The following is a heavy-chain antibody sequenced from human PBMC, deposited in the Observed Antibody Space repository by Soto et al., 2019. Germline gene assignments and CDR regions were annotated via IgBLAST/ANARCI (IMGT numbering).Heavy chain of an antibody. Sequence: EVQLVESGGGLVQPGGSLTLSCAASGFTFSDSAMHWVRQASGKGLEWVGRIRSKANNYATAYAASVKGRFTISRDESTKTTYLQMTSLKTDDTAVYYCSRWAASDDQGDYPVLDNWGLGTLVIVSS. V-gene: IGHV3-73*01. D-gene: IGHD4-17*01. J-gene: IGHJ4*02. CDR1: GFTFSDSA. CDR3: SRWAASDDQGDYPVLDN. CDR2: IRSKANNYAT.